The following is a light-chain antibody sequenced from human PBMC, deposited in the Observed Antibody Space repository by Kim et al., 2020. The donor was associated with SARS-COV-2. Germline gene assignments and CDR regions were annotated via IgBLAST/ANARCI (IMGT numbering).Light chain of an antibody. J-gene: IGKJ2*01. Sequence: EIVLTQSPGTLSLSPGERATLSYRASQSVSSSYLAWYQQKPGQAPRLLIYGASSRATGIPDRFSGSGSGTDFTLTISRLEPEDFAVYYCQQYGSSPMYTFGQGTKLEI. V-gene: IGKV3-20*01. CDR3: QQYGSSPMYT. CDR2: GAS. CDR1: QSVSSSY.